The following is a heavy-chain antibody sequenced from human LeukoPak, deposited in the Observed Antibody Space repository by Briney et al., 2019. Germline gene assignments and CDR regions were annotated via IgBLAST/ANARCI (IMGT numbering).Heavy chain of an antibody. V-gene: IGHV3-53*01. J-gene: IGHJ6*02. CDR3: AGEQFIPGFVGTDV. CDR1: GFTVRTND. Sequence: GGSLRLSCAVSGFTVRTNDMSWVRQAPGKGLEWVSVYYSGTRSYYADSVEGRFTISRDNFKNTVYLQMNSLRGEDTAGYCCAGEQFIPGFVGTDVWGQGTKVTVSS. D-gene: IGHD3-9*01. CDR2: YYSGTRS.